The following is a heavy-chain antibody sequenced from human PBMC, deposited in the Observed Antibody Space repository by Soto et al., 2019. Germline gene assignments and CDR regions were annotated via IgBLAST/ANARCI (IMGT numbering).Heavy chain of an antibody. Sequence: PSETLSLTCAVSVYSISSGYYWGWIRQPPGKGLEWIGSWYRSGVTYYNPSLKGRVSMSVDTSNNQFSLKLSSVTAADTAVYYCARVAYFDSSGYYYCFDYWGQGTLVTVSS. J-gene: IGHJ4*02. V-gene: IGHV4-38-2*01. CDR2: WYRSGVT. CDR3: ARVAYFDSSGYYYCFDY. CDR1: VYSISSGYY. D-gene: IGHD3-22*01.